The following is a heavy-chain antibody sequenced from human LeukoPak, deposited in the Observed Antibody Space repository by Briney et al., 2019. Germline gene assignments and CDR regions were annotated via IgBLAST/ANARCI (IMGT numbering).Heavy chain of an antibody. CDR2: IYYSGST. CDR1: GGSISSGGYY. J-gene: IGHJ3*01. D-gene: IGHD5-18*01. Sequence: SGTLSLTCTVSGGSISSGGYYWSWIRQPPGKGLEWIGSIYYSGSTYYNPSLKSRVTISVDTSKNQFSLKLSSVTAADTAVYYCARDFQDTAMDPWGQGTMVTVSS. CDR3: ARDFQDTAMDP. V-gene: IGHV4-39*07.